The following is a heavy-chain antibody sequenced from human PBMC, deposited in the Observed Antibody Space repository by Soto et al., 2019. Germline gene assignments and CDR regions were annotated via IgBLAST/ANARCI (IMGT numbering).Heavy chain of an antibody. CDR3: ARDILSGGAYPDS. CDR2: ISSGSSYI. J-gene: IGHJ5*01. V-gene: IGHV3-21*01. Sequence: GGSLRLSCAASGFTFSTYTMNWVRQAPGKGLEWISSISSGSSYIYYAGSVKGRFTISRDNAKNSLFLQMNSLRADDTAVYYCARDILSGGAYPDSWGQGTKVTVS. D-gene: IGHD3-10*01. CDR1: GFTFSTYT.